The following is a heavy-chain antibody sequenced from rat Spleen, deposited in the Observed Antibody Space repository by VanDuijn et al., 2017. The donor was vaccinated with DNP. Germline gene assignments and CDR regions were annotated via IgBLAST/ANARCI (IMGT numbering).Heavy chain of an antibody. J-gene: IGHJ2*01. CDR3: TRENWVLDY. D-gene: IGHD1-7*01. Sequence: VQLKESGPGLVQPSQTLSLTCTVSGFSLTTYTVTWVRQPPGKGLEWMGYISYSGFTRYNPSLKSRISITRDPSKNLFFLQLNSLTTEDTATYYCTRENWVLDYWGQGVMVTVSS. V-gene: IGHV3-1*01. CDR2: ISYSGFT. CDR1: GFSLTTYT.